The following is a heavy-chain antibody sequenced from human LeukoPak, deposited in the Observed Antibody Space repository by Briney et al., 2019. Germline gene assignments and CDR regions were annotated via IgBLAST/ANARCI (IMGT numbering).Heavy chain of an antibody. CDR2: INSDGSST. CDR3: ARDGYSSGWYLVSNRHPGEFDY. D-gene: IGHD6-19*01. Sequence: GGSLRLSCAASGFTFSSYWMHWVRQAPGKGLVWVSRINSDGSSTSYADSVKGRFTISRDNAKNTLYLQMNSLRAEDTAVYYCARDGYSSGWYLVSNRHPGEFDYWGQGTLVTVSS. CDR1: GFTFSSYW. J-gene: IGHJ4*02. V-gene: IGHV3-74*01.